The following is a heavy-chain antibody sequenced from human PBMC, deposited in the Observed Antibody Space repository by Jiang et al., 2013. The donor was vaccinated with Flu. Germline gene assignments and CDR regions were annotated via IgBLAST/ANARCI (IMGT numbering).Heavy chain of an antibody. CDR3: ARDLRLVRPYYSYGMDV. J-gene: IGHJ6*04. CDR2: IYHSGST. CDR1: AYSITSGYY. Sequence: LLKPSETLSLTCAVSAYSITSGYYWGWIRQPPGKGLEWIGSIYHSGSTSYNPSLKSRVTISVDTSRNQFSLKLNSVTAADTAVYYCARDLRLVRPYYSYGMDVWGKGTMVTVSS. D-gene: IGHD3-9*01. V-gene: IGHV4-38-2*02.